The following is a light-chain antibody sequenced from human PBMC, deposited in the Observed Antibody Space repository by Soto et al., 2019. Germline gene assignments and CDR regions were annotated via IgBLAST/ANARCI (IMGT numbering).Light chain of an antibody. CDR2: AVS. V-gene: IGLV2-14*01. J-gene: IGLJ1*01. CDR3: SSYPSSSTQV. CDR1: SSDVGGYNY. Sequence: QSALTQPASVSGSPGQSITISCTGTSSDVGGYNYVSWYQQHPGKAPKLMIYAVSNRPSGVSNRFSGSKSGNTASLTISGLQAEDEADYYCSSYPSSSTQVFGTGTKVTVL.